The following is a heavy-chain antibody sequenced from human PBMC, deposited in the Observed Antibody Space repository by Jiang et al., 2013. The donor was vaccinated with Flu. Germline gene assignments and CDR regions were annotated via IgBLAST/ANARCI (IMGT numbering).Heavy chain of an antibody. J-gene: IGHJ4*01. D-gene: IGHD2/OR15-2a*01. Sequence: GSGLVKPSETLSLTCTVSGGSVGRGRYYWSWIRQSPGKGLEWIGYIYYNGITNYNPSLKSRVTISADTSRNDFSLKLSSVTAADTAVYYCARDSCNTATCSGIDYWG. CDR3: ARDSCNTATCSGIDY. CDR1: GGSVGRGRYY. CDR2: IYYNGIT. V-gene: IGHV4-61*03.